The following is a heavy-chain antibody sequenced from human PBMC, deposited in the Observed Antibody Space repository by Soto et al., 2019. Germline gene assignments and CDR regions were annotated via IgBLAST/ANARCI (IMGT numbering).Heavy chain of an antibody. D-gene: IGHD5-12*01. V-gene: IGHV4-39*01. CDR3: ARRYIYYYYGMDV. J-gene: IGHJ6*02. CDR1: GGSISSSSYY. CDR2: IYYSGST. Sequence: SETLSLTCTVSGGSISSSSYYWGWIRQPPGKGLEWIGSIYYSGSTYYNPSLKSRVTISVDTSKNQFSLKLSSVTAADTAVYYCARRYIYYYYGMDVWGQGTTVT.